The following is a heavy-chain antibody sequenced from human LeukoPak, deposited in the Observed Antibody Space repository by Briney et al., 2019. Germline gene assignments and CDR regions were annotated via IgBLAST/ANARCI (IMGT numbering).Heavy chain of an antibody. D-gene: IGHD6-13*01. Sequence: GGSLSLSCAASGFTFSNYWMSWVRQAPGKGLEWVANIKEDGSEKYYVDSVKGRFTISRDNARNSLYLQMNSLSAGDTAVYYCASGRQLGYWGQGTLVTVSS. CDR1: GFTFSNYW. CDR3: ASGRQLGY. CDR2: IKEDGSEK. J-gene: IGHJ4*02. V-gene: IGHV3-7*01.